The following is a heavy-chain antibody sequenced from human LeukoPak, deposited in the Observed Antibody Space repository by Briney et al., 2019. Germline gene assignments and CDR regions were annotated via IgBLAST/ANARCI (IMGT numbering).Heavy chain of an antibody. Sequence: SETLSLTCAVSGGSISSYYWSWIRQPPGKGLEWIGYIYYSGSTNYNPSLKSRVTISVDTSKNQFSLKLSSVTAADTAVYYCARDRAVRAVIYYYYGMDVWGQGTTVTVSS. D-gene: IGHD3-10*01. CDR1: GGSISSYY. CDR2: IYYSGST. CDR3: ARDRAVRAVIYYYYGMDV. J-gene: IGHJ6*02. V-gene: IGHV4-59*01.